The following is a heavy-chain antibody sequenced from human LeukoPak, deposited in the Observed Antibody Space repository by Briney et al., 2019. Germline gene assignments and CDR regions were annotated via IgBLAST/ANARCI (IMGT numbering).Heavy chain of an antibody. CDR3: ACTNFDPYAFDI. CDR1: GGSVSGSTYY. V-gene: IGHV4-39*01. Sequence: SETLSLTCTVSGGSVSGSTYYWGWIRQPPGKGLEWIGYIYNSGSTYYNPSLKSRVTVSVDTSKNQFSLKLSSVTAADTAVYYCACTNFDPYAFDIWGQGTMVTVSS. D-gene: IGHD2-8*01. CDR2: IYNSGST. J-gene: IGHJ3*02.